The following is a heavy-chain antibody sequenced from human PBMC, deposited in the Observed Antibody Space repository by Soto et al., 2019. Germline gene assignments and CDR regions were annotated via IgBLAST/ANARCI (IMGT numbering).Heavy chain of an antibody. Sequence: SVKVSCKASGGTFSSYAISWVRQAPGQGLEWMGGIIPIFGTANYAQKFQGRVTITADESTSTAYMELSSLRSEDTAVYYCARYKVVVPDSSGYQLPNFDYWGQGTLVTVSS. CDR3: ARYKVVVPDSSGYQLPNFDY. J-gene: IGHJ4*02. D-gene: IGHD3-22*01. CDR2: IIPIFGTA. CDR1: GGTFSSYA. V-gene: IGHV1-69*13.